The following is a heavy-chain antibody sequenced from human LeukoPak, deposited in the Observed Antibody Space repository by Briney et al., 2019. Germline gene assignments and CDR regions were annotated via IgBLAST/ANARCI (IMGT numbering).Heavy chain of an antibody. CDR2: IYYSGNT. Sequence: SETLSLTCTVSGGSVSSSNYYWGWIRQPPGKGLEWIGIIYYSGNTFYNPSLKSRVTISVDMSKKQISLKLASVTGADTAVYYCAGERGEEYSSGWYKTNFFYNWGQGIRVTVSS. CDR3: AGERGEEYSSGWYKTNFFYN. D-gene: IGHD6-19*01. V-gene: IGHV4-39*07. CDR1: GGSVSSSNYY. J-gene: IGHJ4*02.